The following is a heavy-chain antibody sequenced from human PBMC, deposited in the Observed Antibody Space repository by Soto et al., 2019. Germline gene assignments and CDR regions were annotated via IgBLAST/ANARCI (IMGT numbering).Heavy chain of an antibody. J-gene: IGHJ4*02. CDR1: GGSISSYY. CDR3: ARDSRDYYDSSGYLAFDY. Sequence: SETLSLTCTVSGGSISSYYWSWIRQPPGKGLEWIGYIYYSGSTNYNPSLKSRVTISVDTSKNQFSLKLSSVTAADTAVYYCARDSRDYYDSSGYLAFDYWGQGTLVTVSS. V-gene: IGHV4-59*01. D-gene: IGHD3-22*01. CDR2: IYYSGST.